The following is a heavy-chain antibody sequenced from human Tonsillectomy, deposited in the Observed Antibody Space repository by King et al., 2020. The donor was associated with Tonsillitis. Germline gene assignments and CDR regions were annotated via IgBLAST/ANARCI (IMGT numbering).Heavy chain of an antibody. V-gene: IGHV1-69*01. CDR2: IIPIFGTV. D-gene: IGHD3-22*01. J-gene: IGHJ4*02. Sequence: VQLVQSGAEVKKPGSSVKVSCKASGGTFSSYAFSWVRQAPGQGLEWMGGIIPIFGTVNYAQKLQGRVTITADESTSTAYMELSSLRFEDTAVYYCAAPGAYDSSGYYSNYFDYWGQGTLVTVSS. CDR1: GGTFSSYA. CDR3: AAPGAYDSSGYYSNYFDY.